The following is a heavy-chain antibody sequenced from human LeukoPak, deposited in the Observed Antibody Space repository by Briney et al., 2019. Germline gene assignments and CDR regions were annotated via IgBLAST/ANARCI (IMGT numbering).Heavy chain of an antibody. D-gene: IGHD1-26*01. V-gene: IGHV4-59*01. Sequence: GSLRLSCAASGFTFSSSAMSWIRQPPGKGLEWIGYIYYSGSTNYNPSLKSRVTISVDTSKNQFSLKLSSVTAADTAVYYCARGEGGSYPFDYWGQGTLVTVSS. J-gene: IGHJ4*02. CDR1: GFTFSSSA. CDR2: IYYSGST. CDR3: ARGEGGSYPFDY.